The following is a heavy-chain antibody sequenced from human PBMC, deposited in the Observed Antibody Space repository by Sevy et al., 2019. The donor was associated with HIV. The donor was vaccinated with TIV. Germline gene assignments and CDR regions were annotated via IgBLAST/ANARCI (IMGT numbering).Heavy chain of an antibody. CDR2: IYPGDSDT. V-gene: IGHV5-51*01. D-gene: IGHD3-10*01. CDR1: GYSFTSYW. J-gene: IGHJ6*02. CDR3: AGMYSSDGSGFHYYYYYYGMDV. Sequence: GESLKISCKGSGYSFTSYWIGWVRQMPGKGLEWMGIIYPGDSDTRYSPSFQGQVIISADKSISNAYLQWSSLKASDTAMYYCAGMYSSDGSGFHYYYYYYGMDVWGQGTTVTVSS.